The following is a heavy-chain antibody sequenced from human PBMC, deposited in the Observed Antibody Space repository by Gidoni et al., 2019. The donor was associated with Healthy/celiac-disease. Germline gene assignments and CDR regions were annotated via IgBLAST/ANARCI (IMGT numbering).Heavy chain of an antibody. J-gene: IGHJ4*02. CDR1: GGSISSSSYY. CDR3: ARTLNWNPYYLDY. D-gene: IGHD1-20*01. CDR2: IYYSGST. V-gene: IGHV4-39*01. Sequence: QLQLQESGPGLVKPSETLSLTCTVSGGSISSSSYYWGWIRQPPGKGLEWIGSIYYSGSTYYNPSLKSRVTISVDTSKNQFSLKLSSVTAADTAVYYYARTLNWNPYYLDYWGQGTLVTVSS.